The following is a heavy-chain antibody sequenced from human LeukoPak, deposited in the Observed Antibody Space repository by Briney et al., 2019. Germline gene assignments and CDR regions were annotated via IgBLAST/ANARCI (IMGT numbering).Heavy chain of an antibody. CDR3: AREEKYYYDSSGYYYGSAFDI. CDR1: GYTFTGYY. Sequence: ASVTVSCKASGYTFTGYYMHWVRQAPGQGLEWMGWINPNSGGTNYAQKFQGRVTMTRDTSISTAYMELSRLRSDDTAVYYCAREEKYYYDSSGYYYGSAFDIWGQGTMVTVSS. D-gene: IGHD3-22*01. J-gene: IGHJ3*02. V-gene: IGHV1-2*02. CDR2: INPNSGGT.